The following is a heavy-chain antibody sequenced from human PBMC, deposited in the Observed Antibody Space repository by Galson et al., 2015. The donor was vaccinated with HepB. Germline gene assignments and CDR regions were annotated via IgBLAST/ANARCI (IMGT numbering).Heavy chain of an antibody. D-gene: IGHD3-10*01. Sequence: SLRLSCAASEFILSMYWMNWVRQAPGKGLEWVANIKEDGSEKNYVDSVKGRFTISRDNAKNSLYLQMNSLRAEDTAVYYCARVKRGEWYSFYYTGMDVWGHGTTVTVSS. CDR2: IKEDGSEK. CDR3: ARVKRGEWYSFYYTGMDV. V-gene: IGHV3-7*05. J-gene: IGHJ6*02. CDR1: EFILSMYW.